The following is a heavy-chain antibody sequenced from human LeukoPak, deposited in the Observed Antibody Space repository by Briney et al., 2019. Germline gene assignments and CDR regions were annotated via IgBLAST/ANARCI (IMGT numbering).Heavy chain of an antibody. CDR2: IYTSGST. Sequence: SQTLSLTCTVSGGSISSGSYYWSWIRQPAGKGLEWIGRIYTSGSTNYNPSLKSRVTISVDTSKNQFSLKLSSVTAADTAVYYCARGSNVGVLLWFGELLRGPFFDYWGQGTLVTVSS. D-gene: IGHD3-10*01. CDR1: GGSISSGSYY. CDR3: ARGSNVGVLLWFGELLRGPFFDY. V-gene: IGHV4-61*02. J-gene: IGHJ4*02.